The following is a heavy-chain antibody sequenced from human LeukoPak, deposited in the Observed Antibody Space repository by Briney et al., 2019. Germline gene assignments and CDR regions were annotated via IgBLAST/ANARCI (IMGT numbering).Heavy chain of an antibody. CDR3: ARHRGSGSYYVPFDY. D-gene: IGHD3-10*01. CDR1: GGSISSSSYY. J-gene: IGHJ4*02. Sequence: SETLSLTCTVSGGSISSSSYYWGWIRQPPGKGLEWIGTIYYSGSTYYSPSLKSRVSISIDTSKNQFSLNLSSVTGADTVVYYCARHRGSGSYYVPFDYWGQGTLVTVSS. V-gene: IGHV4-39*01. CDR2: IYYSGST.